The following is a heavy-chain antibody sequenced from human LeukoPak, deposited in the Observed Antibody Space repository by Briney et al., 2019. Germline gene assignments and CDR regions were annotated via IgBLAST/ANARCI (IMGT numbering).Heavy chain of an antibody. Sequence: ASVKVSCKASGYTFTGYYMHWVRQAPGPGLEWLGRINPNSGGTNYAQKFQGTVTMTRDTSISTAYMELSRLRSDDTAVYYCARVGGYDYVWGSYRFDYWGQGTLVTVSS. V-gene: IGHV1-2*06. CDR3: ARVGGYDYVWGSYRFDY. CDR1: GYTFTGYY. D-gene: IGHD3-16*02. CDR2: INPNSGGT. J-gene: IGHJ4*02.